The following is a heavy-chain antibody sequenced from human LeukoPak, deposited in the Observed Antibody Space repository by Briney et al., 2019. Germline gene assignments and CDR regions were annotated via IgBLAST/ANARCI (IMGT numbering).Heavy chain of an antibody. D-gene: IGHD2-21*01. CDR2: IYHSGST. CDR1: GGSISSSYW. J-gene: IGHJ3*02. Sequence: SGTLSLTCAVSGGSISSSYWWSWVRQPPGKGLEWIGEIYHSGSTNYNPSLKSRVSISVDKSNNHFSLRLTSVTPATTAVYYFSRVPRRLLAFDIWGQGTMVTVSS. CDR3: SRVPRRLLAFDI. V-gene: IGHV4-4*02.